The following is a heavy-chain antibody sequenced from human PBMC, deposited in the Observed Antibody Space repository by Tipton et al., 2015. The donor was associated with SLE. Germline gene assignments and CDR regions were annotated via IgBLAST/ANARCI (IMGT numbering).Heavy chain of an antibody. CDR2: IFYNGNT. Sequence: SLRLSCVASGFSFSSRWMSWVRQAPGKGLDWIGTIFYNGNTYYYNPSLKSRVTISVDTSKNQFSLNLTSVTAADTAVYYCARRVDSGYDINWFDPWGQGIQVTVSS. J-gene: IGHJ5*02. CDR3: ARRVDSGYDINWFDP. D-gene: IGHD5-12*01. V-gene: IGHV4-4*02. CDR1: GFSFSSRW.